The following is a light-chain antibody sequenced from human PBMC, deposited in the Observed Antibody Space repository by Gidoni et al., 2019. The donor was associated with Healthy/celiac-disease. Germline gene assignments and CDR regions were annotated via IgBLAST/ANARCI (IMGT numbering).Light chain of an antibody. CDR2: EFS. CDR1: SSDFGGYNY. Sequence: QSALTQPASVSGAPRQSITLSCTGTSSDFGGYNYVSWYQQYPGKAPKLIIYEFSSRPSGVSFRFSGSKSGNTASLTISGLQAEDEADYYCSSYTSSSTLEFCGTGTKVTVL. V-gene: IGLV2-14*01. CDR3: SSYTSSSTLEF. J-gene: IGLJ1*01.